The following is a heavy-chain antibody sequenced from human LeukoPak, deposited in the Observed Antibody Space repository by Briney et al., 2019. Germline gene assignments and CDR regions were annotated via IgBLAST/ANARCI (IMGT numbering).Heavy chain of an antibody. D-gene: IGHD2-15*01. CDR3: AKDYSIGYGGIADDY. CDR1: GFTFSSYS. CDR2: IWYDGSNK. Sequence: TGGSLRLSCAASGFTFSSYSMNWVRQAPGKGLEWVAVIWYDGSNKYYADSVKGRFTISRDNSKNTLYLQMNSLRAEDTAVYYCAKDYSIGYGGIADDYWGQGTLVTVSS. V-gene: IGHV3-33*06. J-gene: IGHJ4*02.